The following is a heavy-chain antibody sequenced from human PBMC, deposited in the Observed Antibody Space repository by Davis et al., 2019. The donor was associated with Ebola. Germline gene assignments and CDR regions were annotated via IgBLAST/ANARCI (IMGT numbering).Heavy chain of an antibody. J-gene: IGHJ4*02. CDR2: ISYDGSNK. CDR3: ARGGSDYDSSGYSPSFY. V-gene: IGHV3-30*03. Sequence: GESLKISCAASGFTFSHYWMSWVRQAPGKGLEWVAVISYDGSNKYYADSVKGRFTISRDNSKNTLYLQMNSLRAEDTAVYYCARGGSDYDSSGYSPSFYWGQGTLVTVSS. CDR1: GFTFSHYW. D-gene: IGHD3-22*01.